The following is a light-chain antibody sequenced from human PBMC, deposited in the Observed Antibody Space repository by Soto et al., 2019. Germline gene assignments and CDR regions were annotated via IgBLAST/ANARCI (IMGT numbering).Light chain of an antibody. CDR2: KAY. V-gene: IGKV1-5*03. CDR1: QTISSW. CDR3: QHYNSYSEA. J-gene: IGKJ1*01. Sequence: DIQMTQFPSTLFGSVGGRVTITLRASQTISSWLAWYQQKPGKAPKLLIYKAYTLKSGVTSRFSGSGSGTEFTLTISSLQPDDFATYYCQHYNSYSEAFGPGTQVEIK.